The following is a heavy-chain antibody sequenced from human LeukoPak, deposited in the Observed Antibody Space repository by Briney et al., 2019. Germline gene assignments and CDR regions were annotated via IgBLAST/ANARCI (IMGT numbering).Heavy chain of an antibody. CDR3: ARGGPCSRTSCYRRGAFDI. Sequence: PSETLSLTCTVSGGSISSSSYYWGWIRQPPAKGLEWIGSIYYSGSTYYNPSLKSRVTISVDTSKDQFSLKLSSVTAADTAVYCCARGGPCSRTSCYRRGAFDIWGQGTMVTVSS. CDR2: IYYSGST. J-gene: IGHJ3*02. D-gene: IGHD2-2*02. V-gene: IGHV4-39*07. CDR1: GGSISSSSYY.